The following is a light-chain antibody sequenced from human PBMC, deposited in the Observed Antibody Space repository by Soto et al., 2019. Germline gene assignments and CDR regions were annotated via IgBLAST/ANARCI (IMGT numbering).Light chain of an antibody. CDR1: QSVSSN. CDR2: GAS. Sequence: ERVMTQSPATLSVSPGERATLSCRASQSVSSNLAWYQQKPGQAPRLLIYGASTRATGIPARFSGSGSGTEFTLTISSLQSEDFAVYYCQQYNTGGTYGQGTKPEIK. J-gene: IGKJ2*02. CDR3: QQYNTGGT. V-gene: IGKV3-15*01.